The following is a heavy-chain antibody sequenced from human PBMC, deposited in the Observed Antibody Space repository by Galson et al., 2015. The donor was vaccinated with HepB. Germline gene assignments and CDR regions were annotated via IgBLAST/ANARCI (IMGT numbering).Heavy chain of an antibody. Sequence: SVKVSCKASGYKSTDNGISWVRQAPGQGLEWLGWISANSGNTNFAQRLQGRVTMTRDTSTSTAYMELRRLRSDDTAVYYCARDRSHSLDFWGQGTLVTVSS. CDR3: ARDRSHSLDF. J-gene: IGHJ4*02. V-gene: IGHV1-18*04. CDR1: GYKSTDNG. CDR2: ISANSGNT. D-gene: IGHD6-6*01.